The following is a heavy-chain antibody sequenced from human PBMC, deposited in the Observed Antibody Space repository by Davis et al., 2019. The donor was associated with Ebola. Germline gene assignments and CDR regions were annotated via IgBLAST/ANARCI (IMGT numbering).Heavy chain of an antibody. CDR2: IKQDGSEK. CDR1: GFTFSSYW. Sequence: GGSLRLSCAASGFTFSSYWMSWVRQAPGKGLEWVANIKQDGSEKYYVDSVKGRFTISRDNAKNTLYLQMNSLRAEDTAVYYCASGSSSSWYRVSYFDYWGQGTLVTVSS. D-gene: IGHD6-13*01. J-gene: IGHJ4*02. V-gene: IGHV3-7*01. CDR3: ASGSSSSWYRVSYFDY.